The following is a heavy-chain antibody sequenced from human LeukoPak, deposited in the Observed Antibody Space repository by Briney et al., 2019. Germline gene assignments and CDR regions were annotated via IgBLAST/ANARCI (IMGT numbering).Heavy chain of an antibody. CDR3: ARADSSSWYNY. CDR2: IYYSGST. J-gene: IGHJ4*02. CDR1: GGSISSYY. V-gene: IGHV4-59*13. Sequence: SETLSLTCTVSGGSISSYYWSWIRQPPGKGLEWIGHIYYSGSTNYNPSLKSRVTIPVDTSKNQFSLKLSSVTTADTAVYYCARADSSSWYNYWGQGTLVTVSS. D-gene: IGHD6-13*01.